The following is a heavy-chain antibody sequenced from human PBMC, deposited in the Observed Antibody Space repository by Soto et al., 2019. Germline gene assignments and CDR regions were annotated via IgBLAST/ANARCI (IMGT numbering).Heavy chain of an antibody. Sequence: QVQLQESGPGLVKPSQTLSLTCTVSGGSISSGGYYWSWIRQHPGKGLEWIGYIYYSGSTYYNPSLKSRVTISVDTSKNQFSLKLSSVTAADTAVYYCAREWAYGSSWYVRSAWYFDLWGRGTLVTVSS. CDR2: IYYSGST. J-gene: IGHJ2*01. V-gene: IGHV4-31*03. CDR1: GGSISSGGYY. D-gene: IGHD6-13*01. CDR3: AREWAYGSSWYVRSAWYFDL.